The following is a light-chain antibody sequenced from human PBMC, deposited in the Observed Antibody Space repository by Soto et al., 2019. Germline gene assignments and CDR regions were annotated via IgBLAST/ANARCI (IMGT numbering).Light chain of an antibody. CDR1: SSDVGGYNY. CDR2: EVN. CDR3: SSYAGSSNV. J-gene: IGLJ1*01. V-gene: IGLV2-8*01. Sequence: QSVLTQPHSASGSPGQSVAISCTGTSSDVGGYNYVSWYQQHPGKAPKLMIYEVNKRPSGVPERFSGSKSGNTASLTVSGLQAEDEADYYCSSYAGSSNVFGTGTKVTVL.